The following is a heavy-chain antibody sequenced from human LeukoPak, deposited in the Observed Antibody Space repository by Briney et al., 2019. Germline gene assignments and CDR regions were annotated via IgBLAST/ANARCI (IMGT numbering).Heavy chain of an antibody. CDR2: ISYDGSNK. CDR1: GFTFSSYA. J-gene: IGHJ4*02. V-gene: IGHV3-30-3*01. Sequence: GRSLRLSCAVSGFTFSSYAMHWVRQAPGKGLEWVAVISYDGSNKYYTDSVKGRFTISRDNSKNTLYLQMNSLRAEDTAVYYCARDGHLGYCSGGSCYWGYFDYWGQGTLVTVSS. CDR3: ARDGHLGYCSGGSCYWGYFDY. D-gene: IGHD2-15*01.